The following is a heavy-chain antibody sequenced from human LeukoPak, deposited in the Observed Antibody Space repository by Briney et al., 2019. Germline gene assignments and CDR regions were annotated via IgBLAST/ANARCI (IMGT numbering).Heavy chain of an antibody. CDR2: IYYSGST. CDR3: ARGMFTAFDL. D-gene: IGHD3-16*01. V-gene: IGHV4-39*07. J-gene: IGHJ2*01. CDR1: GGSISSSYYY. Sequence: SETLSLTCTVSGGSISSSYYYWGWIRQPPGKGLEWIGSIYYSGSTYYNPSLKSRVTISVDTSKNQFSLKLSSVTAADTAVYYCARGMFTAFDLWGRGTLVTVSS.